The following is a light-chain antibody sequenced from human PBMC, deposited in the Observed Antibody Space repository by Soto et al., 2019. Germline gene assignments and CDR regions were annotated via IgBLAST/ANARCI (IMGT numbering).Light chain of an antibody. V-gene: IGKV3-11*01. J-gene: IGKJ1*01. CDR1: QSVSIY. CDR3: QQRSNWPVT. Sequence: EIVLTQSPANLSLSPGERATLSCRASQSVSIYLAWYQQKPGQAPRLLIYDASSRATGIPARFSGSGSGTEFTLTISSLEPEDFAVYYCQQRSNWPVTFGQGTRVDIK. CDR2: DAS.